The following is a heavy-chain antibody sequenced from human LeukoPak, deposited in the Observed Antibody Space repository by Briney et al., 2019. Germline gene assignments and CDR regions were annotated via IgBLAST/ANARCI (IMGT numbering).Heavy chain of an antibody. CDR3: ARGNQYYYDSSGHFDF. CDR2: MNPNSGNT. D-gene: IGHD3-22*01. J-gene: IGHJ4*02. V-gene: IGHV1-8*01. Sequence: GASVKVSCKASGYTFTSYDINWVRQTTGQGLEWMGWMNPNSGNTGYAQKFQGRLTMTRNTPTSTAYMELSSLRSEDTAVYYCARGNQYYYDSSGHFDFWGQGTLVTVSS. CDR1: GYTFTSYD.